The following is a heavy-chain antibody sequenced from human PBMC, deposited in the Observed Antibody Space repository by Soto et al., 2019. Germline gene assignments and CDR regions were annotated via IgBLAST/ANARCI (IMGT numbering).Heavy chain of an antibody. V-gene: IGHV3-33*01. Sequence: GGSLRLSCAASGFTFSSYGMHWVRQAPGKGLEWVAVIWYDGSNKYYADSVKGRFTISRDNSKNTLYLQMNSLRAEDTAVYYCARAATRGLLRYFDAPDYYYYYGMDVWGQGTTVTVSS. CDR2: IWYDGSNK. CDR1: GFTFSSYG. J-gene: IGHJ6*02. CDR3: ARAATRGLLRYFDAPDYYYYYGMDV. D-gene: IGHD3-9*01.